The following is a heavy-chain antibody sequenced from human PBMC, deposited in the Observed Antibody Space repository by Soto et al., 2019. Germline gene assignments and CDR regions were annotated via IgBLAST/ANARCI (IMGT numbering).Heavy chain of an antibody. CDR2: IYPGDSDT. CDR3: ARDSYCSGGSCYSYYYYGMDV. J-gene: IGHJ6*02. CDR1: GYSFTSYW. V-gene: IGHV5-51*01. D-gene: IGHD2-15*01. Sequence: GESLKISCKGSGYSFTSYWIGWVRQMPGKGLEWMGIIYPGDSDTRYSPSFQGHVTISADKSISTAYLQWSSLKASDTAMYYCARDSYCSGGSCYSYYYYGMDVWGQGTTVTVSS.